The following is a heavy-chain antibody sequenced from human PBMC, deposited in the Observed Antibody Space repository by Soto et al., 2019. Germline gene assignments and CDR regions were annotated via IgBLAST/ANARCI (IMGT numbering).Heavy chain of an antibody. Sequence: PSETLSLTCNVTGDSIKTHYWSWIRQAPGKGLEWIGYIYYSGNTLYNPSLKRRVTISADTAKNQFSLRLTSLTAADTAVYYCASGWMAAFDNWGQGTLVTVSS. D-gene: IGHD2-2*03. J-gene: IGHJ4*02. CDR2: IYYSGNT. CDR1: GDSIKTHY. CDR3: ASGWMAAFDN. V-gene: IGHV4-59*11.